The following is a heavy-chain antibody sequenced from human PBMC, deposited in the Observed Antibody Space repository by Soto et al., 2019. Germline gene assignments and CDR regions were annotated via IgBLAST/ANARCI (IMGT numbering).Heavy chain of an antibody. D-gene: IGHD2-21*02. V-gene: IGHV4-59*01. CDR3: ARDLWGYCGTDCYPLDV. CDR1: GGSISGYY. CDR2: MYNTGST. J-gene: IGHJ6*02. Sequence: PSETLSLTYTVSGGSISGYYWSWIRQPPGKGLEWIGYMYNTGSTVYNPSFKSRVTISVDTSKSQFSLRLNSVTAADTAVYYCARDLWGYCGTDCYPLDVWGQGTTVT.